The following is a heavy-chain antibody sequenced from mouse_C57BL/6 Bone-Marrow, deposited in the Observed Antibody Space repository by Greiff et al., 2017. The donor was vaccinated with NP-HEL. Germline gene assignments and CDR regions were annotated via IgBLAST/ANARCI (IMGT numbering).Heavy chain of an antibody. CDR3: ARDYGSSHWYFDV. V-gene: IGHV5-4*01. D-gene: IGHD1-1*01. Sequence: EVMLVESGGGLVKPGGSLKLSCAASGFTFSSYAMSWVRQTPEKRLEWVATISDGGSYTYYPDNVKGRFTISRDNAKNNRYLQMSHLKSEDTAMYYCARDYGSSHWYFDVWGTGTTVTVSS. CDR2: ISDGGSYT. J-gene: IGHJ1*03. CDR1: GFTFSSYA.